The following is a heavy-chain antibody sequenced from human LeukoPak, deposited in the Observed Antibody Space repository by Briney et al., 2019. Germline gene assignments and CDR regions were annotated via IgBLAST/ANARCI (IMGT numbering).Heavy chain of an antibody. CDR3: ARRAVWFGESYDY. V-gene: IGHV4-39*01. CDR1: GGSISSSSYY. D-gene: IGHD3-10*01. Sequence: SETLSLTCTVSGGSISSSSYYWGWIRQPPGKGLEWIGSIYYRGSTYYNPSLKSRVAISVDTSKNQFSLKLSSVTAADTAVYYCARRAVWFGESYDYWGQGTLVTVSS. J-gene: IGHJ4*02. CDR2: IYYRGST.